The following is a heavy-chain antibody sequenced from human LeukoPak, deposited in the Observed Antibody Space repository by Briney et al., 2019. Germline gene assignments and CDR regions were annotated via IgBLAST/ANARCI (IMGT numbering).Heavy chain of an antibody. Sequence: GGSLRLSCAASGFTFSSYGMHWVRQAPGKGLEWVAFIRYDGSNKYYADSVKGRFTISRDNSKNTLYLQMNSLRAEDTAVYYCAKDALKWELPDNWFDPWGQGTLVTVSS. D-gene: IGHD1-26*01. CDR3: AKDALKWELPDNWFDP. CDR1: GFTFSSYG. J-gene: IGHJ5*02. CDR2: IRYDGSNK. V-gene: IGHV3-30*02.